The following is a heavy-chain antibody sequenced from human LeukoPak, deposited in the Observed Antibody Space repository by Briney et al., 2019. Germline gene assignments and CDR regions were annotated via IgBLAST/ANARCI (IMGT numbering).Heavy chain of an antibody. J-gene: IGHJ4*02. Sequence: GASVKVSCKASGYTFTSYGINWVRQAPGQGLEWMGWINPNSGGTNYAQKFQGRVTMTRDTSISTAYMELSRLRSDDTAVYYCARDFCSSTSCYFDYWGQGTLVTVSS. V-gene: IGHV1-2*02. CDR2: INPNSGGT. D-gene: IGHD2-2*01. CDR3: ARDFCSSTSCYFDY. CDR1: GYTFTSYG.